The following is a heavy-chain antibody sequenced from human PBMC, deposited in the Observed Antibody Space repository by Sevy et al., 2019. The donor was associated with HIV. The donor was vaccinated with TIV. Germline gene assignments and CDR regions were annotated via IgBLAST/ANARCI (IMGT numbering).Heavy chain of an antibody. D-gene: IGHD3-22*01. J-gene: IGHJ3*02. CDR1: GYTFTSYG. CDR3: ARVFLCDSSGYDAFDI. Sequence: ASVKVSCKASGYTFTSYGISWVRQAPGQGLEWMGWISAYNGNTNYAQKLQGRVTMTTDTSTSTAYMELRSLRSDDTAVYYCARVFLCDSSGYDAFDIWGQGTMVTVSS. CDR2: ISAYNGNT. V-gene: IGHV1-18*01.